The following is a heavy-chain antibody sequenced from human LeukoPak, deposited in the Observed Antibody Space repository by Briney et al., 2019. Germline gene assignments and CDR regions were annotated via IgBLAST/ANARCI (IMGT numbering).Heavy chain of an antibody. J-gene: IGHJ4*02. CDR2: IKQDGSEK. Sequence: GGSLRLSCAASGFTFSSYRMSWVRQAPGKGLEWVANIKQDGSEKYYVDSVKGRFTISRDNAKNSLYLQMNSLRAEDTAVYYCARDQSGSYYPLDYWGQGTLVTVSS. D-gene: IGHD1-26*01. CDR3: ARDQSGSYYPLDY. CDR1: GFTFSSYR. V-gene: IGHV3-7*01.